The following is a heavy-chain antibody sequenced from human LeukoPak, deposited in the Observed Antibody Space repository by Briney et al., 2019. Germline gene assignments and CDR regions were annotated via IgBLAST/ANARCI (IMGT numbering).Heavy chain of an antibody. CDR3: AKDKGWRRQWLVPAAFDI. CDR1: GFTFSSYG. Sequence: GGSLRLSCAASGFTFSSYGMHWVRQAPGKGLEWVAGISYDGSNKYYADSVKGRFTISRDNSKNTLYLQMNSLRAEDTAVYYCAKDKGWRRQWLVPAAFDIWGQGTMVTVSS. CDR2: ISYDGSNK. V-gene: IGHV3-30*18. J-gene: IGHJ3*02. D-gene: IGHD6-19*01.